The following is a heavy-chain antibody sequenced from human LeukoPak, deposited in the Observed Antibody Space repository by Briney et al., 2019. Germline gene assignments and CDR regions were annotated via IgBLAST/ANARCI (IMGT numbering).Heavy chain of an antibody. CDR2: IYTSGST. D-gene: IGHD6-13*01. J-gene: IGHJ6*04. CDR3: ARDRASAGEMDV. CDR1: GGSISSYY. Sequence: ASETLSLTCTVSGGSISSYYWSWLRQPAGKGLEWIGRIYTSGSTNYNPSLKSRVTMSVDTSKNQFSLKLSSVTPADTARYYSARDRASAGEMDVWSKGTTVTVSS. V-gene: IGHV4-4*07.